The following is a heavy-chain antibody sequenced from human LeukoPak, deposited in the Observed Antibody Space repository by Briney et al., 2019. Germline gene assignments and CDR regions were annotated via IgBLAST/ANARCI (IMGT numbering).Heavy chain of an antibody. J-gene: IGHJ4*02. V-gene: IGHV4-61*01. Sequence: PSETLSLTCTVSGGSVTGGTHSWSWIRQPPGKGLEWLGYIYYTGSTNYNPSLKSRVTMSVDTSKNQFSLKLSSVTAADTAVYYCAREPVAGHFDYWGQGTRVTVSS. D-gene: IGHD6-19*01. CDR1: GGSVTGGTHS. CDR3: AREPVAGHFDY. CDR2: IYYTGST.